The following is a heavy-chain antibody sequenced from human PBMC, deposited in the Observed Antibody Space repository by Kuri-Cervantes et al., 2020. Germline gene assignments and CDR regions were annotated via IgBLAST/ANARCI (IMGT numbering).Heavy chain of an antibody. CDR1: GYTFTGYY. V-gene: IGHV1-2*02. Sequence: ASVKVSCKAFGYTFTGYYMHWVRQAPGQGLGWMGWINPNSGGTNYAQKFQGRVTMTRDTSISTAYMELSRLRSDDTAVYYCATPYCSSTSCPYNWFDPWGQGTLVTVSS. CDR2: INPNSGGT. D-gene: IGHD2-2*01. CDR3: ATPYCSSTSCPYNWFDP. J-gene: IGHJ5*02.